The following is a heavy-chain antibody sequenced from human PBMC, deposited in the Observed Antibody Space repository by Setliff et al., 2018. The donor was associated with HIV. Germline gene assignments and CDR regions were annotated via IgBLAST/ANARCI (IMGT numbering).Heavy chain of an antibody. Sequence: ASVKVSCKVSGYTFLSYGISWVRQAPGQGLEWMGWISTYNRDTNSAQKFEDRLSLSTNSSTSTAYMELSSLRSGDTAVYYCARARFLEWLPDYWGQGTLVTVSS. CDR2: ISTYNRDT. D-gene: IGHD3-3*01. J-gene: IGHJ4*02. CDR1: GYTFLSYG. CDR3: ARARFLEWLPDY. V-gene: IGHV1-18*01.